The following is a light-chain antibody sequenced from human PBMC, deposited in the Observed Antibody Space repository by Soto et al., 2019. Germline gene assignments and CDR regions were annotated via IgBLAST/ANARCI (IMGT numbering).Light chain of an antibody. CDR3: QHYLNYPIT. CDR1: QDIVSV. CDR2: GAS. J-gene: IGKJ5*01. Sequence: AIRMTQSPSSLSASIGDRVTITCRASQDIVSVLAWYQQTPGTAPKVLISGASDLHGGVPSRFSGSGSRTDFTLTITHLQSEDFATYYCQHYLNYPITFGQGTRLEIK. V-gene: IGKV1-8*01.